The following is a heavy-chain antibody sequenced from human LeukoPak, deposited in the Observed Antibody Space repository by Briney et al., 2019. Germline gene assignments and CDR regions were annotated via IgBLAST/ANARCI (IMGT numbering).Heavy chain of an antibody. D-gene: IGHD3-3*01. Sequence: SETLSLTCAVYGGSFSGYYWSWIRQPPGKGLEWIGEINHSGSTNYNPSLKSRVTISVDTSKNQFSLKLSSVTAADTAVYYCARDGFGYYDFWSGYYEGNWFDPWGQGTLVTVSS. J-gene: IGHJ5*02. CDR3: ARDGFGYYDFWSGYYEGNWFDP. V-gene: IGHV4-34*01. CDR2: INHSGST. CDR1: GGSFSGYY.